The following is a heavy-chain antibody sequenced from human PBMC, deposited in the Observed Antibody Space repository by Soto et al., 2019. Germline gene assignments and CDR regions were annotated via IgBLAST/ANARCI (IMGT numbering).Heavy chain of an antibody. Sequence: PSETLSITCTVSGGSISSSSYYWGWIRQHPGKGLEWIGSIYYNGSTYYNPSLKSRVTISVDTSKNQFSLKLSSVTAADSAVYYCARHQSHSSSYVDPWGQGTLVTVSS. V-gene: IGHV4-39*01. CDR2: IYYNGST. J-gene: IGHJ5*02. D-gene: IGHD6-13*01. CDR1: GGSISSSSYY. CDR3: ARHQSHSSSYVDP.